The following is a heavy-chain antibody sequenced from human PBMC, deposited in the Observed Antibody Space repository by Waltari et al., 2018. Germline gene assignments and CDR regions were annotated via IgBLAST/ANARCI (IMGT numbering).Heavy chain of an antibody. CDR3: VQGLAGDYVYSHFQK. Sequence: EVQLEESGGGLVQPGRSLSLSCVASGLIFEDQSMHGVRHAPGKGMGWVSGISWDGDSKGYAESVKGRFTIARDHAKDFLYLELNNVRAEDTALYYCVQGLAGDYVYSHFQKWGQGSLVTVSS. V-gene: IGHV3-9*01. CDR2: ISWDGDSK. D-gene: IGHD4-17*01. CDR1: GLIFEDQS. J-gene: IGHJ1*01.